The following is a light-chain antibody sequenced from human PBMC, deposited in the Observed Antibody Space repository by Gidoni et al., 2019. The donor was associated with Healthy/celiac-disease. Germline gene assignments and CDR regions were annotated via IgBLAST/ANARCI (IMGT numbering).Light chain of an antibody. J-gene: IGKJ2*04. Sequence: EIVLTQSPGTLSLSPGERATLSCRASQSVSSSYLAWYQQKPGQAPRLLIYGASSRATGIPDRFSGSWSGTDFTLTISRLEPEDFAVYYCQQYGSSPQCSFGQGTKLEIK. CDR3: QQYGSSPQCS. CDR1: QSVSSSY. CDR2: GAS. V-gene: IGKV3-20*01.